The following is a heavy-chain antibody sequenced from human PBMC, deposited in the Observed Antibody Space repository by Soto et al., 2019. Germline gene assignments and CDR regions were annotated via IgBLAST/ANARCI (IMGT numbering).Heavy chain of an antibody. D-gene: IGHD6-13*01. CDR3: ARGQYSRSYLVSTY. J-gene: IGHJ4*02. CDR2: IYHSGIT. V-gene: IGHV4-38-2*01. Sequence: SETLSLTCVVSGYSISSGYYWGWIRQPPGKGLEWIGSIYHSGITSYNPSLKSRVTISVDTSRNQFSLELNSVTAADPAVYYLARGQYSRSYLVSTYWGQGALVTVSS. CDR1: GYSISSGYY.